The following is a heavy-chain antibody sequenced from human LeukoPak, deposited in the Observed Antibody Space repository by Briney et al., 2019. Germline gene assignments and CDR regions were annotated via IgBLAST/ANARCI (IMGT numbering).Heavy chain of an antibody. Sequence: GGSLRLSCVASGFTVSAYGMHWVRQAPGKGLEWVAVISDDGSNKYYVDSVKGRFTISRDNSKNTLYLQMNSLRDEDTAVFYCAKDRIYSNYGYYMDVWGKGTTVTVSS. V-gene: IGHV3-30*18. CDR2: ISDDGSNK. CDR3: AKDRIYSNYGYYMDV. D-gene: IGHD4-11*01. J-gene: IGHJ6*03. CDR1: GFTVSAYG.